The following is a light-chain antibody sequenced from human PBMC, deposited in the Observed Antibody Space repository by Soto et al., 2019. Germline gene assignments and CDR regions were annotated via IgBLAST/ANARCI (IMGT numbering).Light chain of an antibody. V-gene: IGLV2-14*03. Sequence: QSVLTQPASVSGSPGQSITISYTGTSRDVGGYNYVSWYQHHPGKAPKLIIYDVSNRPSGVSIRFSGSKSDNTASLTISGLQPEDEADYHCSSYTTSNTRQIVFGTGTKVTVL. CDR1: SRDVGGYNY. CDR2: DVS. CDR3: SSYTTSNTRQIV. J-gene: IGLJ1*01.